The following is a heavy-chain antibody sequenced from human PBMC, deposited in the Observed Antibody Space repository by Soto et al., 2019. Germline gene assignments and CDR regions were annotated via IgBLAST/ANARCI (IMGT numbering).Heavy chain of an antibody. CDR2: ISYDGSNK. CDR3: AKDGVAKAYYYYYYMDV. D-gene: IGHD3-3*01. CDR1: GVTFSSYG. V-gene: IGHV3-30*18. J-gene: IGHJ6*03. Sequence: QVQLVESGGGVVQPGRSLRLSCAASGVTFSSYGMHWFRQAPGKGLEWVAVISYDGSNKYYADSLKGRFTISRDNSKNTLYLQMNSLRAEDTAVYYCAKDGVAKAYYYYYYMDVWGKGTTVTVSS.